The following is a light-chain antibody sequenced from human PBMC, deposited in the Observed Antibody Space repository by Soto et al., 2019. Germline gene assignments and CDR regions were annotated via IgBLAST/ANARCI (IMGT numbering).Light chain of an antibody. Sequence: QSALTQPASVSASPGQSITISCTGTSSDVGSYKLVSWYQQVPGKAPKLIIYEDTRRPSGISNRFSGSKSGNTASLTISGLQAEDEADYYCFSYAGSTYVFGTGTKVTVL. CDR1: SSDVGSYKL. CDR2: EDT. J-gene: IGLJ1*01. V-gene: IGLV2-23*01. CDR3: FSYAGSTYV.